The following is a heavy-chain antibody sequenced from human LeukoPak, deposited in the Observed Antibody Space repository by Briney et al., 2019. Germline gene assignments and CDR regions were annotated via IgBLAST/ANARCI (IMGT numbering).Heavy chain of an antibody. D-gene: IGHD1-7*01. Sequence: GGSLRFSCAASGFTFSNAWMSWVRQAPGKGLEWVASLTGTDGSSYYADSVKGRCTISRDNSKNTLYLQMNSLRADDTALYYCAKLGTTFYYYYMDVWGKGTTVTVSS. V-gene: IGHV3-23*01. CDR2: LTGTDGSS. CDR3: AKLGTTFYYYYMDV. CDR1: GFTFSNAW. J-gene: IGHJ6*03.